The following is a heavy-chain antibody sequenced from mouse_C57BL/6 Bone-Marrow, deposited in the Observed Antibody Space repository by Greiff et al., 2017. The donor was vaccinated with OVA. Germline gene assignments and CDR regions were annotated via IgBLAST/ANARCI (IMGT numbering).Heavy chain of an antibody. Sequence: EVQGVESGPELVKPGASVKISCKASGYSFTGYYMNWVKQSPEKSLEWIGEINPSTGGTTYNQKFKAKATLTVDKSSSTAYMQLKSLTSEDSAVYYCASGGTSPFAYWGQGTLVTVSA. V-gene: IGHV1-42*01. J-gene: IGHJ3*01. CDR3: ASGGTSPFAY. CDR1: GYSFTGYY. CDR2: INPSTGGT. D-gene: IGHD4-1*01.